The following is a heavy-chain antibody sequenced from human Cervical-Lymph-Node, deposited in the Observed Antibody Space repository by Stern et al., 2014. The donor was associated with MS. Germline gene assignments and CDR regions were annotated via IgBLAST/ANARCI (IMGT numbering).Heavy chain of an antibody. J-gene: IGHJ5*02. CDR1: GGSISSSGYY. CDR3: ATTRWDLFTWNWFDP. Sequence: VQLVESGPGLVKPSQTLSLTCTVSGGSISSSGYYWSWIRQPADKGLEWIGRIHDSGSTYYNPSLQSRITISIDTANNNFSLKLPSVTAADTAVYYCATTRWDLFTWNWFDPWGQGTLVTVSS. V-gene: IGHV4-61*02. D-gene: IGHD1-26*01. CDR2: IHDSGST.